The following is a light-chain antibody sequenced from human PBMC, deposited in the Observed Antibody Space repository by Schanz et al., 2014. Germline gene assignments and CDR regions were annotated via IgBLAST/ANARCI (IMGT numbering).Light chain of an antibody. J-gene: IGLJ1*01. CDR3: SSYTPSSTTLYV. CDR1: SSDVGGYNY. V-gene: IGLV2-11*01. CDR2: DVT. Sequence: QSALTQPRSVSGSPGQSVTISCTGTSSDVGGYNYVSWFQQHPGKAPELMTYDVTKRPSGVPDRFSGSKSGNTASLTISGLQAEDEADYYCSSYTPSSTTLYVFGTGTKLTVL.